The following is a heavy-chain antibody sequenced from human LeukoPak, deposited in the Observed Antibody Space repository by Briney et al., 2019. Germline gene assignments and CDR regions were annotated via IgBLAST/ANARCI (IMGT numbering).Heavy chain of an antibody. D-gene: IGHD2-2*02. V-gene: IGHV4-34*01. J-gene: IGHJ6*04. Sequence: SETLSLTCAVYGGFFSGYYWGWIRQPPGKGLEWIGEINHSGSTNYNPSLKSRVTISVDTSKNQFSLKLSSVTAADTAVYYCARGYCSSTSCYRDYYYYYGMDVWGKGTTVTVSS. CDR3: ARGYCSSTSCYRDYYYYYGMDV. CDR1: GGFFSGYY. CDR2: INHSGST.